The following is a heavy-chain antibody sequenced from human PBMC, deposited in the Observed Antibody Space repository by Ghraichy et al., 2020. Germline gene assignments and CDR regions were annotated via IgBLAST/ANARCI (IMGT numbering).Heavy chain of an antibody. J-gene: IGHJ4*02. CDR2: MNPNSGNT. V-gene: IGHV1-8*01. CDR1: GYTFTSYD. D-gene: IGHD1-26*01. CDR3: ARGSRLVGATVLADY. Sequence: ASVKVSCKASGYTFTSYDLNWVRQATGQGLEWMGWMNPNSGNTGYAQKFQGRVTMTRNTSISTAYMELSSLRSEDTAVYYCARGSRLVGATVLADYWGQGTLVTVAS.